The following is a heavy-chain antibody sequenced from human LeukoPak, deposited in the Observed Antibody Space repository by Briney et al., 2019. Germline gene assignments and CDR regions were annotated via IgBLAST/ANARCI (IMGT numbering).Heavy chain of an antibody. V-gene: IGHV4-59*01. CDR1: GGSISSYY. J-gene: IGHJ4*02. CDR2: IHYSGST. Sequence: SETLSLTCSVSGGSISSYYWSWIRQPPGKGLEWIGYIHYSGSTNYNPSLKSRVTISVDTSKTQFSLKLSSVTAADTAVYYCARTYYDFWSGHRYYFDYWGQGTLVTVSS. CDR3: ARTYYDFWSGHRYYFDY. D-gene: IGHD3-3*01.